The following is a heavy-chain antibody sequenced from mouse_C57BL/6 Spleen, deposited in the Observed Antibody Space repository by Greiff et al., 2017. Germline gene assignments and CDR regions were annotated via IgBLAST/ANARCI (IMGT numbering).Heavy chain of an antibody. V-gene: IGHV2-2*01. CDR3: ARTYSNYLYFDV. J-gene: IGHJ1*03. D-gene: IGHD2-5*01. CDR2: IWSGGST. Sequence: VQLQQSGPGLVQPSPSLSITCTVSGFSLTSYGVHWVRQSPGKGLEWLGVIWSGGSTDYNAAFISRLSISKDNSKSQVFFKMNSLQADDTAIYYCARTYSNYLYFDVWGTVTTVTVSS. CDR1: GFSLTSYG.